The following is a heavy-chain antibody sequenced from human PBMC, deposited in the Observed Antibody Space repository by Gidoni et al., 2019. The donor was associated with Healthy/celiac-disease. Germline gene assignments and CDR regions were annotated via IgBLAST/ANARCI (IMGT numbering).Heavy chain of an antibody. CDR3: ARGGGWGDFHAFDI. CDR1: GGSFSGYY. V-gene: IGHV4-34*01. D-gene: IGHD2-21*02. CDR2: INHSGST. Sequence: QVQLQQWGAGLLKPSETLSLTCAVYGGSFSGYYWSWIRQPPGKGLEWIGEINHSGSTNYNQSLKSRVTISVDTSKNQFSLKLSSVTAADTAVYYCARGGGWGDFHAFDIWGQGTMVTVSS. J-gene: IGHJ3*02.